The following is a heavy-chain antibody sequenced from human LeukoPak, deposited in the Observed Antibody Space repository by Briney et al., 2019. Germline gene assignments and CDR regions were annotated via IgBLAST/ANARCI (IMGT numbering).Heavy chain of an antibody. D-gene: IGHD4-17*01. V-gene: IGHV3-23*01. CDR2: IRGSGDYT. CDR1: GFTLSTYG. J-gene: IGHJ3*01. CDR3: GRDPNGDYVGAFEF. Sequence: GGSLRLSCAASGFTLSTYGMTWVRQAPGKGLEWASSIRGSGDYTDYADSVRGRFTISRDNSKNTLHPHMNSLSAEDTAVYFCGRDPNGDYVGAFEFWGQGTLVTVSS.